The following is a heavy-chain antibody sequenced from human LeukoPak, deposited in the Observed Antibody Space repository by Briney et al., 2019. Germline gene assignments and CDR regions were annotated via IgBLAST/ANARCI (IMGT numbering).Heavy chain of an antibody. Sequence: SQTLSLICAISGDSVSSNSAAWNWIRQSPSRGLEWLGRTYYRSKWYNDYAVSVKSRITINPDTSKNQFSLQLNSVTPEDTAVYYCARVMYYYGSGSPGYYYGMDVWGQGTTVTVSS. CDR1: GDSVSSNSAA. J-gene: IGHJ6*02. CDR3: ARVMYYYGSGSPGYYYGMDV. CDR2: TYYRSKWYN. V-gene: IGHV6-1*01. D-gene: IGHD3-10*01.